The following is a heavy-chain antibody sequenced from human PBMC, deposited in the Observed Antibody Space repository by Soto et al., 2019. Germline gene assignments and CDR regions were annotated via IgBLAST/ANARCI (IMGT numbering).Heavy chain of an antibody. CDR1: GGSIDSGDYY. D-gene: IGHD6-6*01. J-gene: IGHJ4*02. CDR3: PRIVHYYFDY. CDR2: VYYSGTT. Sequence: SSETLSLTCTVSGGSIDSGDYYCSWLRQPPGKGLEWIGYVYYSGTTNYNPFLKSRVTLSLDKSKNPFSLKMNSVTAADTDVYYCPRIVHYYFDYCGQGPLVTVSS. V-gene: IGHV4-61*08.